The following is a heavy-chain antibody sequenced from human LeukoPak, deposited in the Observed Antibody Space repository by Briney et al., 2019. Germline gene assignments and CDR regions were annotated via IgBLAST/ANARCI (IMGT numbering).Heavy chain of an antibody. CDR3: ARGGSRDGYSTDY. J-gene: IGHJ4*02. CDR1: GGSISSGDYY. CDR2: INHSGST. D-gene: IGHD5-24*01. Sequence: SETLSLTCTVSGGSISSGDYYWSWIRQPPGKGLEWIGEINHSGSTNYNPSLKSRVTISVDTSKNQFSLKLSSVTAADTAVYYCARGGSRDGYSTDYWGQGTLVTVSS. V-gene: IGHV4-39*07.